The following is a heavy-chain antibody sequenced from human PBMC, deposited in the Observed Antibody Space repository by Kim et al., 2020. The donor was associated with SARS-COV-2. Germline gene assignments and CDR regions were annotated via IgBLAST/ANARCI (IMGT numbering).Heavy chain of an antibody. J-gene: IGHJ3*02. Sequence: ADSVKGRFTISRDNAKNSLYLQMNSLRAEDTAVYYCARGSGNITISTGDIWGQGTMVTVSS. V-gene: IGHV3-48*03. D-gene: IGHD3-3*01. CDR3: ARGSGNITISTGDI.